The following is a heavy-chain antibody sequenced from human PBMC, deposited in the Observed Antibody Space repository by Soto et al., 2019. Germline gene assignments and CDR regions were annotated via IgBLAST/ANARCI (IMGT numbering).Heavy chain of an antibody. V-gene: IGHV4-39*01. Sequence: QLQLQESGPGLVKPSETLSPPCSVSDDSINSDKYYWGWIRQPPGKGLEWIGSIYYRGNAYYNPSLQIRVTISLDKSKSQFSLKLNSVTAADSAVYFCARLEGLATISYYFDFWGPGALVTVSS. D-gene: IGHD5-12*01. CDR1: DDSINSDKYY. CDR2: IYYRGNA. CDR3: ARLEGLATISYYFDF. J-gene: IGHJ4*02.